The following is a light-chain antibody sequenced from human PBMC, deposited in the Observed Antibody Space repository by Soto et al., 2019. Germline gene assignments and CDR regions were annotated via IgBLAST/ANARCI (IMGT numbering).Light chain of an antibody. Sequence: DIVMTQSPDSLAVSRGERATINCKSSQSVLYSSNNNNYLAWYQHKPGQPPKLLIYWASTRESGVPDRFSGSGSGTDFTLTVSSLQAEDVAVYYCQQYYSNPLTFGQGTKLEIK. J-gene: IGKJ2*01. CDR1: QSVLYSSNNNNY. V-gene: IGKV4-1*01. CDR2: WAS. CDR3: QQYYSNPLT.